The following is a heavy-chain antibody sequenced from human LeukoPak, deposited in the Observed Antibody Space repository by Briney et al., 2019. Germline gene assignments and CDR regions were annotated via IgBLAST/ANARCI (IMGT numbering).Heavy chain of an antibody. CDR1: GFTFSSYE. V-gene: IGHV3-48*03. D-gene: IGHD5-18*01. Sequence: AGGSLRLSCAASGFTFSSYEMNWVRQAPGKGPELVSYIHISGSPIYYADSVKGRFTISRDNAKNSLFLQMNSLRAEDTAIYYCARANGGYSYGYPDYWGQGTLVTVSS. J-gene: IGHJ4*02. CDR3: ARANGGYSYGYPDY. CDR2: IHISGSPI.